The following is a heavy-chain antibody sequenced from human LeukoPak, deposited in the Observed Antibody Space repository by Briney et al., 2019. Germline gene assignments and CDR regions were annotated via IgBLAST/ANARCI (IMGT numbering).Heavy chain of an antibody. CDR3: ARDHFSSGIDP. CDR2: IYYSGST. J-gene: IGHJ5*02. Sequence: PSETLSLTCTVSGGSISSYYWSWIRQPPGKGLEWIGYIYYSGSTNYNPSLKSRVTISVDTSKNQFSLKLSSVTAADTAVYYCARDHFSSGIDPWGQGTLVTVSS. V-gene: IGHV4-59*01. D-gene: IGHD3-3*01. CDR1: GGSISSYY.